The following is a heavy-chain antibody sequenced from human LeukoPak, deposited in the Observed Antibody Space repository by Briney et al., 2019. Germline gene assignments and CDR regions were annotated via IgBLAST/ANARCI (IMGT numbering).Heavy chain of an antibody. D-gene: IGHD3-22*01. Sequence: GGSLRLSCAASGVTFSSYWMSWVRQAPGKGLEWVANIKPDGSEKYHVDSVKGRFTISRDNAKNSLYLQMNSLRAEDTAVYYCVRTYYYDSSGYMRYPWGQGTLVTVSS. CDR2: IKPDGSEK. V-gene: IGHV3-7*05. CDR1: GVTFSSYW. J-gene: IGHJ5*02. CDR3: VRTYYYDSSGYMRYP.